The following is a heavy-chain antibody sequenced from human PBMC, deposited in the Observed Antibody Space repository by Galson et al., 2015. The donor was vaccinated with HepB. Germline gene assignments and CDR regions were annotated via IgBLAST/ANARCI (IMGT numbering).Heavy chain of an antibody. D-gene: IGHD1-7*01. V-gene: IGHV3-23*01. CDR2: ISGNGGAT. CDR3: AKSAYNWNYRSWFDP. CDR1: GFTFSNYS. Sequence: LRLSCAASGFTFSNYSMNWVRQTPGKGLEWVSSISGNGGATYYADSVKGRFSISRDNSENTLFLQMTSLRADDTAVYYCAKSAYNWNYRSWFDPWGQGTLVTVSS. J-gene: IGHJ5*02.